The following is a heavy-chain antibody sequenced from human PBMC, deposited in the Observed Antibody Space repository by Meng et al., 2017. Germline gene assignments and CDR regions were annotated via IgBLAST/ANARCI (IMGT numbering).Heavy chain of an antibody. CDR3: AKGSYYYDSSGYYYFDY. CDR2: IYYSGST. Sequence: GSLRLSCTVSGGSISSYYWSWIRQPPGKGLEWIGYIYYSGSTNYNPSLKSRVTISVDTSKNQFSLKLSSVTAADTAVYYCAKGSYYYDSSGYYYFDYWGQGTLVTVSS. J-gene: IGHJ4*02. V-gene: IGHV4-59*01. CDR1: GGSISSYY. D-gene: IGHD3-22*01.